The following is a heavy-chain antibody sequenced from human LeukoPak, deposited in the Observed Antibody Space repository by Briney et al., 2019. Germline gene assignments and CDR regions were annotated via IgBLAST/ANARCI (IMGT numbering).Heavy chain of an antibody. CDR3: ARYYGSRILGYYMDV. V-gene: IGHV4-4*07. J-gene: IGHJ6*03. Sequence: PSETLSLTCTVSSASISSYSWSWIRQPAGKGLDWIGRIYTSGSTNYNPSLKSRVTMSIDTSTNQFSLRLTSVAAADTAVYYCARYYGSRILGYYMDVWGKGTTVTVSS. CDR1: SASISSYS. D-gene: IGHD3-10*01. CDR2: IYTSGST.